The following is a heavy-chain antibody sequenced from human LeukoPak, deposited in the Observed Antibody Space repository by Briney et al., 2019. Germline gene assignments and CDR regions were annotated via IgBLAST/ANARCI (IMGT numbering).Heavy chain of an antibody. CDR3: GKELFFATAGLFEF. Sequence: GGSLRLSCAASGFTFSRFGMNWVRQAPGKGLEWVSYISSSSSTIYYADSVKGRFTISRDNAKNSLYLQMNSLRAEDTAVYYCGKELFFATAGLFEFWGQGTLVTVSS. CDR1: GFTFSRFG. D-gene: IGHD6-13*01. V-gene: IGHV3-48*01. J-gene: IGHJ4*02. CDR2: ISSSSSTI.